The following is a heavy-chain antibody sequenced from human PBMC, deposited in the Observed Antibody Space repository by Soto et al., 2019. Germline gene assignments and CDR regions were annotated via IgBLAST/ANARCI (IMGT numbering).Heavy chain of an antibody. D-gene: IGHD2-2*01. Sequence: EVQLLESGGGLVQPGGSLRLSCAASGFTFRTIALSWFRQAPRKGLEWVSAISGNGGDYTYYADSVKGRFTISRDNSKNTLYLQMNSLRAEDTAVYYCVPLCRYCSTTTPSWGQGTLVTVSS. CDR3: VPLCRYCSTTTPS. CDR2: ISGNGGDYT. J-gene: IGHJ4*02. V-gene: IGHV3-23*01. CDR1: GFTFRTIA.